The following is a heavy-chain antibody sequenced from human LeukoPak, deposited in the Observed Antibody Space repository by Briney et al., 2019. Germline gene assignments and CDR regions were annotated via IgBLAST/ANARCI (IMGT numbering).Heavy chain of an antibody. J-gene: IGHJ5*02. V-gene: IGHV1-8*01. Sequence: ASVKVSCKASGYTFTSYDINWVRQATGQGLEWMGWMNPNSGNTGYAQKFQGRVTMTRNTSISTAYMELSSLRSEDTAVYYCAREVPYMNWFDPWGQGTLVTVSS. CDR3: AREVPYMNWFDP. CDR2: MNPNSGNT. D-gene: IGHD1-1*01. CDR1: GYTFTSYD.